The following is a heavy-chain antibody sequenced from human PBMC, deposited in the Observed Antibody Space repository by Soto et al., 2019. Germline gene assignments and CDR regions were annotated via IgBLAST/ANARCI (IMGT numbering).Heavy chain of an antibody. Sequence: EVQLVESGGGLVKPGGSLRLSCAASGFTFSSYSMNWVRQAPGKGLEWVSSISSSSSYIYYADSVKGRFTISRDNAKNSQYLQMNSLRAEDTDVYYCARGRGSYNKVWYFDLWGRGTLVTVSS. V-gene: IGHV3-21*01. D-gene: IGHD1-26*01. CDR2: ISSSSSYI. CDR1: GFTFSSYS. CDR3: ARGRGSYNKVWYFDL. J-gene: IGHJ2*01.